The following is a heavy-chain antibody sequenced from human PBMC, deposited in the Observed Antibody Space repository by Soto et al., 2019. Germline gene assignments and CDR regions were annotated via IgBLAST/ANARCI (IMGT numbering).Heavy chain of an antibody. CDR1: GYTFTGYY. CDR2: INPNSGGT. V-gene: IGHV1-2*02. J-gene: IGHJ6*02. D-gene: IGHD6-13*01. CDR3: AIPYSSSWYSYYYYGMDV. Sequence: RASVKVFCKASGYTFTGYYMHWVRQAPGQGLEWMGWINPNSGGTNYAQKFQGRVTMTRDTSISTAYMELSRLRSDDTAVYYCAIPYSSSWYSYYYYGMDVWGQGTTVTVSS.